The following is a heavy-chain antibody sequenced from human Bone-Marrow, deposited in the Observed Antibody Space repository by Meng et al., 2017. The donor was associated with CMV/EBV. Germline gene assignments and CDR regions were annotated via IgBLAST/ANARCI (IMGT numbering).Heavy chain of an antibody. CDR1: GGTFSSYA. D-gene: IGHD3-10*01. V-gene: IGHV1-18*01. J-gene: IGHJ4*02. Sequence: QGRLVQSGAEVKKPGSSVKVSGKASGGTFSSYAISWVRQAPGQGLEWMGWISAYNGNTNYAQKLQGRVTMTTDTSTSTAYMELRSLRSDDTAVYYCARCITMVRGDTYYFDYWGQGTLVTVSS. CDR3: ARCITMVRGDTYYFDY. CDR2: ISAYNGNT.